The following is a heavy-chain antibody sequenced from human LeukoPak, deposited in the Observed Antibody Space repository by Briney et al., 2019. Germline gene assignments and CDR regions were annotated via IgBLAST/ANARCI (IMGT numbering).Heavy chain of an antibody. CDR3: ARDGTAGTGKNEYYFDY. J-gene: IGHJ4*02. D-gene: IGHD6-13*01. V-gene: IGHV4-31*03. CDR2: IYYGGST. CDR1: GGSISSGGYY. Sequence: SETLSLTCTVSGGSISSGGYYWSWIRQHPGKGLEWIGYIYYGGSTYYNPSLKSRVTISVDTSKNQFSLKLSSVTAADTAVYYCARDGTAGTGKNEYYFDYWGQGTLVTVSS.